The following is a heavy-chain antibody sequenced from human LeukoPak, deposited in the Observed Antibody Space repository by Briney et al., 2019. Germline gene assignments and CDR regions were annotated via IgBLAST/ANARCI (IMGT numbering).Heavy chain of an antibody. Sequence: RSLRLSSAASGFAFSSYWMHWVRQAPGKGLVWVSRMNSDGSSTSYADSVKGRFNISRDNAKNSLYLQMNSLRADDTAVYYCARGAPYCSGANCMYYFDYWGQGTLVTVSS. V-gene: IGHV3-74*01. CDR2: MNSDGSST. D-gene: IGHD2-15*01. J-gene: IGHJ4*02. CDR3: ARGAPYCSGANCMYYFDY. CDR1: GFAFSSYW.